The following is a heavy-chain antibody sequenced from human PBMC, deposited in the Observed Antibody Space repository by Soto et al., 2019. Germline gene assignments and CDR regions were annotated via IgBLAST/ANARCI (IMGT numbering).Heavy chain of an antibody. CDR1: GGSISSYY. CDR2: IYYSGST. CDR3: ARVDGYCSGGSCYLGNDAFDI. J-gene: IGHJ3*02. D-gene: IGHD2-15*01. Sequence: ASETLSLTCTVSGGSISSYYWSWIRQPPGKGLEWIGYIYYSGSTNYNPSLKSRVTISVDTSKNQFSLKLSSVTAADTAVYYCARVDGYCSGGSCYLGNDAFDIWGQGTMVTVSS. V-gene: IGHV4-59*01.